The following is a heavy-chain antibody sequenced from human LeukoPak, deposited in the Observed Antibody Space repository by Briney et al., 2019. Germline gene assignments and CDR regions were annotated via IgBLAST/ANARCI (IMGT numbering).Heavy chain of an antibody. CDR3: ARAVSGYSSSCSYYYYMDV. CDR1: GGSISSYY. CDR2: IHYSGRT. Sequence: SETLSLTCTVSGGSISSYYWTWIRQPPQEGLEWIGYIHYSGRTNYNPSLKSRVSISADTSKNQLYLKLSSVTAADTAVYYCARAVSGYSSSCSYYYYMDVWGKGTTVTISS. V-gene: IGHV4-59*01. D-gene: IGHD6-13*01. J-gene: IGHJ6*03.